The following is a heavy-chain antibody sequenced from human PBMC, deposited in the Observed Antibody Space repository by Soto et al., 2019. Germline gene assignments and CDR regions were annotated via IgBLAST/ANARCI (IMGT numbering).Heavy chain of an antibody. CDR3: VSGATGDY. Sequence: QVQLVQSGAEVKKPGASVKVSCKASGYTFTSYGISWVRQAPGQGLEWMGWISAYNGDTNDAQKFQGRVTMTRDTSTSTAYMELRSLRSADTAVYYGVSGATGDYWGQGTLVTVSS. J-gene: IGHJ4*02. CDR2: ISAYNGDT. CDR1: GYTFTSYG. V-gene: IGHV1-18*01. D-gene: IGHD1-26*01.